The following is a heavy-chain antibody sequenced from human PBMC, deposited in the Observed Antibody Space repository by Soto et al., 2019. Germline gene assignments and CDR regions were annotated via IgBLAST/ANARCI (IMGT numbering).Heavy chain of an antibody. Sequence: PGASLKISCRSSWYRFTSYWIAWVRQGPGKGLEWMGIIFPSDSDTRYSPSFQGQVTISADRSTSTVFLQWASLKASDTAVYFCARKDKSGYFNGFDPWGQGTLVTVSS. V-gene: IGHV5-51*01. CDR1: WYRFTSYW. D-gene: IGHD3-22*01. CDR2: IFPSDSDT. J-gene: IGHJ5*02. CDR3: ARKDKSGYFNGFDP.